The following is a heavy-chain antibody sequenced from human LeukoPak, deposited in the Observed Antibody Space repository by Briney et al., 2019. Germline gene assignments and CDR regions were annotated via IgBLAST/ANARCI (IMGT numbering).Heavy chain of an antibody. CDR1: GGSISNYY. J-gene: IGHJ5*02. CDR3: ARVRWELRWFDP. Sequence: SETLSLTCTVSGGSISNYYWSWIRQPPGKGLEWIGYIYYSGSTNYNPSLKTRVTISVDTSKNQFSLKLNSVTAADTAVYYCARVRWELRWFDPWGQGTLVTVSS. V-gene: IGHV4-59*01. CDR2: IYYSGST. D-gene: IGHD1-26*01.